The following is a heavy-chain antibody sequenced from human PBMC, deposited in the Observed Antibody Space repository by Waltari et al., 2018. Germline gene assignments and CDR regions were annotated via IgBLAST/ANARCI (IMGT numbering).Heavy chain of an antibody. CDR3: ARGEFDNYGMDV. J-gene: IGHJ6*02. CDR2: IYHSGST. CDR1: GGSIRSSNW. D-gene: IGHD3-9*01. Sequence: QVQLQESGPGLVKPSGTLSLTCAVSGGSIRSSNWWSWVRQPPGKGLEWIGEIYHSGSTNYNPSLKSRVTISVDTSKNQFSLKLSSVTAADTAVYYCARGEFDNYGMDVWGQGTTVTVSS. V-gene: IGHV4-4*02.